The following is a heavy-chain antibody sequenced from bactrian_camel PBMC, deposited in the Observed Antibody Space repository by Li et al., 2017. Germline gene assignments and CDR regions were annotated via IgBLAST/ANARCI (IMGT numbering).Heavy chain of an antibody. D-gene: IGHD3*01. Sequence: DVQLVESGGGSVQAGESLRLSCVASGFPGNNLYKAWFRQAPGKEREGVAVIDNAGSATYTYAVQGRFTISRDTVNNMLYLLLDGAKTGDTAMYFCTKEKPGAGWAFEYWGQGTQVTVS. CDR2: IDNAGSAT. J-gene: IGHJ4*01. CDR1: GFPGNNLY. CDR3: TKEKPGAGWAFEY. V-gene: IGHV3S40*01.